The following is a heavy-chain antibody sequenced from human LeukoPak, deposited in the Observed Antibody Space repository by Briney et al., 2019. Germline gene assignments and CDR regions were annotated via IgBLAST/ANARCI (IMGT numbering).Heavy chain of an antibody. CDR1: DDSISDYY. CDR2: IHNSGTS. J-gene: IGHJ4*02. CDR3: ARDNRANGPFDH. V-gene: IGHV4-4*08. Sequence: SETLSLTCTVSDDSISDYYRGWIRQPPGKGLEWIGYIHNSGTSTYNLSLKSRVTISADTSKNQFSLKLSSVTAADTAVYYCARDNRANGPFDHWGQGTLVTVSS. D-gene: IGHD1-14*01.